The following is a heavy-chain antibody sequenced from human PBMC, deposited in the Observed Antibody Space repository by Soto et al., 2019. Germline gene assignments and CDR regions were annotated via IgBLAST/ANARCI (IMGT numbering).Heavy chain of an antibody. CDR1: GFTFSNAW. CDR2: IKSKTDGGTT. J-gene: IGHJ3*02. V-gene: IGHV3-15*01. Sequence: GGSLRLSCAASGFTFSNAWMSWVRQAPGKGLEWVGRIKSKTDGGTTDYAAPVKGRFTISRNDSKNTLYLQMNSLKTEDTTVYCCTTGRKLSGDAFDIWGQGTMVTVSS. CDR3: TTGRKLSGDAFDI. D-gene: IGHD1-26*01.